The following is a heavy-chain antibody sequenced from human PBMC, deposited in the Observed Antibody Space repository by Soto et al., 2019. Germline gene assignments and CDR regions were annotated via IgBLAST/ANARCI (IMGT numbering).Heavy chain of an antibody. V-gene: IGHV1-3*01. CDR1: GYTFSSYA. D-gene: IGHD2-15*01. CDR2: INAGSGNT. CDR3: ARDRFCSGGGCSRSFEY. J-gene: IGHJ4*02. Sequence: ASVKVSCKASGYTFSSYAMHWVRQAPGQRLEWMGWINAGSGNTRYSQKFQDRVTITRDTSASAAYMELSSLRSEDTAVYYCARDRFCSGGGCSRSFEYWGLGTLVAVSS.